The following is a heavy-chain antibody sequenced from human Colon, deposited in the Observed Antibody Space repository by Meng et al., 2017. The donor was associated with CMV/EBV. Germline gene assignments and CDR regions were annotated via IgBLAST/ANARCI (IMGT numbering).Heavy chain of an antibody. CDR3: ASRGALVRGILITTFDS. J-gene: IGHJ4*02. Sequence: GVSRSDYYWSWIRQSPGEGLEWIGEISHSGSTNDNPSLKSRVTMSIDTSKKQISLKLTSVTAADTAVYYCASRGALVRGILITTFDSWGQGTLVTVSS. CDR2: ISHSGST. D-gene: IGHD3-10*01. CDR1: GVSRSDYY. V-gene: IGHV4-34*01.